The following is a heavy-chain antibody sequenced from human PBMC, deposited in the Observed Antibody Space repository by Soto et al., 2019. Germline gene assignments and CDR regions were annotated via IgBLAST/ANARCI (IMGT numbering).Heavy chain of an antibody. Sequence: EVQLVESGGGLVQPGGSLRLSCAASGFTFSSYSMNWVRQAPGKGLEWVSYISSSSSTIYYADSVKGRFTISRDNAKNSLYLQMNSLRDEDTAVYYCARDGDSARDCSSTSCYSGYYGMDVWGQGTTVTVSS. CDR1: GFTFSSYS. V-gene: IGHV3-48*02. CDR3: ARDGDSARDCSSTSCYSGYYGMDV. J-gene: IGHJ6*02. CDR2: ISSSSSTI. D-gene: IGHD2-2*01.